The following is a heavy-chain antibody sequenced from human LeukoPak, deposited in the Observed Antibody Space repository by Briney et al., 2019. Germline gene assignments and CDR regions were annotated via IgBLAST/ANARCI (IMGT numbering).Heavy chain of an antibody. D-gene: IGHD7-27*01. Sequence: RGSLRLSCGASGFTFSSYAMHWVRQAPGKGLEWVAVISYDGSNKDYADSVKGRFTISRDNSKNTLYLQMNSLRAEDTAVYYCAKDNWVDSGTFDIWGQGTMVTVSS. J-gene: IGHJ3*02. CDR2: ISYDGSNK. CDR3: AKDNWVDSGTFDI. V-gene: IGHV3-30*04. CDR1: GFTFSSYA.